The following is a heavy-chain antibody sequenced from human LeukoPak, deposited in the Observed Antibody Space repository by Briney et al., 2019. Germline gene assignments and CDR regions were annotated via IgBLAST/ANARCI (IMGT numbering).Heavy chain of an antibody. V-gene: IGHV4-34*01. Sequence: SETLSLTCAVYGGSFSGYYWSWIRQPPGKGLEWIGEINHSGSTNYNPSLKSRVTISVDTSKNQFSLKLSSVTAADTAVYYCAKYSGGSYYNWLDPWGQGTLVTVSS. J-gene: IGHJ5*02. CDR2: INHSGST. CDR3: AKYSGGSYYNWLDP. CDR1: GGSFSGYY. D-gene: IGHD1-26*01.